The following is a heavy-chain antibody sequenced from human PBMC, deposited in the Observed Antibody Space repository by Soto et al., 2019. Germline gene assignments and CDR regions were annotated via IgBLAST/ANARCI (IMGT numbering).Heavy chain of an antibody. Sequence: GGSLRLSCAASGFTFSSYAMSWVRQAPGKGLEWVSAISGSGGSTYYADSVKGRFTISRDNSKNTLYLQMNSLRAEDTAVYYCAKDLAGDVVVPAATNWFDPWGQGTLVTVSS. CDR2: ISGSGGST. CDR3: AKDLAGDVVVPAATNWFDP. J-gene: IGHJ5*02. V-gene: IGHV3-23*01. D-gene: IGHD2-2*01. CDR1: GFTFSSYA.